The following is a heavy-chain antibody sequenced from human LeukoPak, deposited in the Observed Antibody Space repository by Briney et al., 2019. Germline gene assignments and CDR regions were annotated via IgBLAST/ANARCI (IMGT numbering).Heavy chain of an antibody. D-gene: IGHD2-15*01. CDR1: GYTFTSYY. Sequence: ASVKVSCKASGYTFTSYYMHWVRQAPGQGLEWMGIINPSGGSTSYAQKFQGRVTITADKSTSTAYMELSSLRSEDTAVYYCARESVVVAATSTSYYFDYWGQGTLVTVSS. CDR3: ARESVVVAATSTSYYFDY. CDR2: INPSGGST. J-gene: IGHJ4*02. V-gene: IGHV1-46*01.